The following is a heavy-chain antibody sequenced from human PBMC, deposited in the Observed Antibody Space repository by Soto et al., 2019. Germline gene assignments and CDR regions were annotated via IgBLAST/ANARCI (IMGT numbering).Heavy chain of an antibody. V-gene: IGHV1-3*05. CDR1: GYTFTSYA. Sequence: QVQLVQSGAEEKKPGASVKVSCKASGYTFTSYAMHWVRQAPGQRLEWMGWINAGNGNTKYSQKFQGRVTITRDTXAXTAYMELSSLRSEDTAVYYCARTPDLGYSSPGGFDYWGQGTLVTVSS. CDR3: ARTPDLGYSSPGGFDY. D-gene: IGHD6-13*01. CDR2: INAGNGNT. J-gene: IGHJ4*02.